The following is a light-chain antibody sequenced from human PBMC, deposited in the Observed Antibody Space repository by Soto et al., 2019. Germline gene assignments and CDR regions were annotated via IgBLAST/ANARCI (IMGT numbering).Light chain of an antibody. Sequence: QSVLTQPPSVSGAPGQRVTISCTGSSSNIGAGYDIHWYQQLPGTAPKLLIYGNINRPSGVPDRFSGSKSGTSASLAITGLQAEDEADYYCRSYDSSLSGSVVFGGGTKVTVL. V-gene: IGLV1-40*01. CDR2: GNI. J-gene: IGLJ2*01. CDR3: RSYDSSLSGSVV. CDR1: SSNIGAGYD.